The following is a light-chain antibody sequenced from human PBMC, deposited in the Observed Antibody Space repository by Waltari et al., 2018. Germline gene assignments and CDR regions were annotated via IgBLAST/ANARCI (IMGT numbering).Light chain of an antibody. V-gene: IGKV3-20*01. J-gene: IGKJ4*01. CDR2: GAS. Sequence: IVLTQSPGTLSWSPGERATLSCRASQTVRTTYLAWYQQKPGQAPTLLIYGASSRATGIPDRFSGSGSGTDFSLTISSLEPEDFAVYYCQQYDISPLTFGGGTKVEIK. CDR1: QTVRTTY. CDR3: QQYDISPLT.